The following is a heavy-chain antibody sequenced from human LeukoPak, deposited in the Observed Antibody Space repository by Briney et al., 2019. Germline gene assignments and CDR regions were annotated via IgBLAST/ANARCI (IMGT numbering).Heavy chain of an antibody. Sequence: PGGSLRLSCVASGFTFSRYDMHWVRQAPGKGLEWLAFLRFDGRETFYADSVKGRFTISRDNSENTLYLQMNSLRAEDTAVYYCAKDDRAEYTLDYDSSGYPSGYFDYWGQGTLVTVSS. CDR2: LRFDGRET. V-gene: IGHV3-30*02. J-gene: IGHJ4*02. CDR1: GFTFSRYD. CDR3: AKDDRAEYTLDYDSSGYPSGYFDY. D-gene: IGHD3-22*01.